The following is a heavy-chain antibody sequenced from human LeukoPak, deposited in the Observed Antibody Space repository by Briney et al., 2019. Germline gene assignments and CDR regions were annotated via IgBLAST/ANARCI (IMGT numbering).Heavy chain of an antibody. J-gene: IGHJ4*02. V-gene: IGHV5-51*01. D-gene: IGHD6-13*01. CDR3: ARHKNIAAAGRV. CDR2: IYPGDSDT. CDR1: GYSFTSYW. Sequence: GESLKISCKGSGYSFTSYWIGWLRQLPGRGLEWMGIIYPGDSDTRYSPSFQGQVTISADKSINSAYLQWSSLKASDTAMYYCARHKNIAAAGRVWGQGTLVTVSS.